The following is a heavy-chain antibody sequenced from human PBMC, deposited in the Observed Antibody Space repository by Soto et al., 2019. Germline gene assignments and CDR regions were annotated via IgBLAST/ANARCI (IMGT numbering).Heavy chain of an antibody. D-gene: IGHD3-10*01. CDR1: GFTFSDHY. Sequence: EVQLVESGGGLVRPGGSLRLSCAASGFTFSDHYIDWVRQAPGKGLEWVGRSRNQAQNYIIEYSASVQGRFTISTDDSKHSLFLQMNSLKSGDTAVYYCARWPRGACAYWGQGTLVTVSS. CDR2: SRNQAQNYII. J-gene: IGHJ4*02. CDR3: ARWPRGACAY. V-gene: IGHV3-72*01.